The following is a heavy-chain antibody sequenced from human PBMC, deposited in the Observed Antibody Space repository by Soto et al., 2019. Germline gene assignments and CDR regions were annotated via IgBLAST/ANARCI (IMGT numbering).Heavy chain of an antibody. J-gene: IGHJ5*02. Sequence: SETLSLTCTVSGGSISSSSYYWGWIRQPPGRGMEWIGSIYYSGSTYYNPSLKSRVTISVDTSKNQFSLKLRSVTAADTAVYYCARVTVTKDGRWFDPWGQGTLVT. V-gene: IGHV4-39*01. CDR2: IYYSGST. D-gene: IGHD4-17*01. CDR1: GGSISSSSYY. CDR3: ARVTVTKDGRWFDP.